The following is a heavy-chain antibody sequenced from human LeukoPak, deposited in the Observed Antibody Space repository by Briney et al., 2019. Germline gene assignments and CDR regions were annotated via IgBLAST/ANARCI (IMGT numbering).Heavy chain of an antibody. CDR3: AKALRPWDSSGYSKGPFDY. Sequence: ASVKVSCKASGYTFTSYYIHWVRQAPGQGLEWMGIINPSGGTTTYAQRFQGRVTVTRDTSTSTVYMELSSLRSEDTAIYYCAKALRPWDSSGYSKGPFDYWGQGTLVTVSS. J-gene: IGHJ4*02. CDR1: GYTFTSYY. CDR2: INPSGGTT. D-gene: IGHD3-22*01. V-gene: IGHV1-46*01.